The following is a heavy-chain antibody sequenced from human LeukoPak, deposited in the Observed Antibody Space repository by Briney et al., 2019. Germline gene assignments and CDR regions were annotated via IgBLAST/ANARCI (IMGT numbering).Heavy chain of an antibody. CDR3: AKNLWFGELYNGMDV. Sequence: GGSLRLSCAASGFTFSSYGMHWVRQAPGKGLGWVAVISYDGSNKYYADSVKGRFTISRDNSKNTLYLQMNSLRAEDTAVHYCAKNLWFGELYNGMDVWGKGTTVTVSS. J-gene: IGHJ6*04. CDR1: GFTFSSYG. V-gene: IGHV3-30*18. CDR2: ISYDGSNK. D-gene: IGHD3-10*01.